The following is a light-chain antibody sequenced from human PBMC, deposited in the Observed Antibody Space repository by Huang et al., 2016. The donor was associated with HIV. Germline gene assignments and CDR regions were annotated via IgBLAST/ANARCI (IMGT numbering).Light chain of an antibody. CDR2: WSS. CDR1: MSVSTN. J-gene: IGKJ4*01. V-gene: IGKV3-15*01. Sequence: EIVMTQSPATLSVSPGQRVTLSCRATMSVSTNLAWYQQRHGQAPRLLIYWSSTRAPGIPARFSGSGSGTDFSLTISSLQSEDFALYYCHQYNNWLLSFGGGTRV. CDR3: HQYNNWLLS.